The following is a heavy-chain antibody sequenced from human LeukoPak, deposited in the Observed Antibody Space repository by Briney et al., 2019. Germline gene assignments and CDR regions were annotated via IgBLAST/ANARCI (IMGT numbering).Heavy chain of an antibody. V-gene: IGHV3-20*04. Sequence: GGSLRLSCAASGFTFDDYGMSWVRQVPGKGLEWVSGINWNGSGAGYADSVKGRFTISRDNAKNSLYLQMNSLRAEDTAVYYCARAWDYYDSSGYSHFDYWGQGTLVTVSS. J-gene: IGHJ4*02. D-gene: IGHD3-22*01. CDR3: ARAWDYYDSSGYSHFDY. CDR2: INWNGSGA. CDR1: GFTFDDYG.